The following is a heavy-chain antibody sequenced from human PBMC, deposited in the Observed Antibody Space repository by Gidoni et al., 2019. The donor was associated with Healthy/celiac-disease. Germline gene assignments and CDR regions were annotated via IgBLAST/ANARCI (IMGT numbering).Heavy chain of an antibody. Sequence: EVQLVESGGGLVQPGRSLRLSCAASGFTFDDYAMHWVRQAPGKGLEWVSGISWNSGSIGYADSVKGRFTISRDNAKNSLYLQMNSLRAEDTALYYCAKDGYSSGWYERPNWYFDLWGRGTLVTVSS. CDR2: ISWNSGSI. CDR1: GFTFDDYA. V-gene: IGHV3-9*01. CDR3: AKDGYSSGWYERPNWYFDL. J-gene: IGHJ2*01. D-gene: IGHD6-19*01.